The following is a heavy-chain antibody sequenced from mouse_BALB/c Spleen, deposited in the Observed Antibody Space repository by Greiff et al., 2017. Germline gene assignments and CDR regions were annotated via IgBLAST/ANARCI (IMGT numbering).Heavy chain of an antibody. CDR1: GFTFSSYG. J-gene: IGHJ1*01. V-gene: IGHV5-6*01. CDR2: ISSGGSYT. CDR3: ARHPGYFDV. Sequence: EVKLMESGGDLVKPGGSLKLSCAASGFTFSSYGMSWVRQTPDKRLEWVATISSGGSYTYYPDSVKGRFTISRDNAKNTLYLQMSSLKSEDTAMYYCARHPGYFDVWGAGTTVTVSS.